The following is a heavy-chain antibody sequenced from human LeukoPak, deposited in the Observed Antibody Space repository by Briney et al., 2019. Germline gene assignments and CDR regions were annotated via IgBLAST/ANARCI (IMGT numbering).Heavy chain of an antibody. Sequence: ASVKVSCKASGYTFTHFAIHWVRQAPGQRLEWMGWINTGNAYTKYSQTFQGGVTITRDTSASTVYMELSSLGSEDTAVYYCARGWGGDCYHVHWGQGTLVTVSS. CDR2: INTGNAYT. J-gene: IGHJ4*02. CDR3: ARGWGGDCYHVH. D-gene: IGHD2-21*02. V-gene: IGHV1-3*04. CDR1: GYTFTHFA.